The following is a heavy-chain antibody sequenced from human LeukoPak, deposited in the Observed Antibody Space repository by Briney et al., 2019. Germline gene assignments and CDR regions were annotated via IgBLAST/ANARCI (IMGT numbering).Heavy chain of an antibody. CDR1: GFTFSSYW. CDR3: AKPHSPNCTNGVCHTVYYGMDV. D-gene: IGHD2-8*01. J-gene: IGHJ6*02. Sequence: GGSLRLSCAASGFTFSSYWMNWARQAPGKGLEWVASINHNGNVNYYVDSVKGRFTISRDNAKNSLYLQMSNLRAEDTAVYFCAKPHSPNCTNGVCHTVYYGMDVWGQGTTVTVSS. V-gene: IGHV3-7*03. CDR2: INHNGNVN.